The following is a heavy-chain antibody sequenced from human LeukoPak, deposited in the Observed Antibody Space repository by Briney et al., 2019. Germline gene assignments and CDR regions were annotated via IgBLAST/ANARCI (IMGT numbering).Heavy chain of an antibody. CDR1: GFTFSSYS. CDR3: ARGWTTDAFDI. J-gene: IGHJ3*02. V-gene: IGHV3-21*01. D-gene: IGHD3/OR15-3a*01. CDR2: ISSSSSYV. Sequence: PGGSLRLSCAASGFTFSSYSMNWVRQAPGKGLEWVSSISSSSSYVYYADSVKGRFTISRDNAKNSLYLQMNSLRAEDTAVYYCARGWTTDAFDIWGQGTMVTVSS.